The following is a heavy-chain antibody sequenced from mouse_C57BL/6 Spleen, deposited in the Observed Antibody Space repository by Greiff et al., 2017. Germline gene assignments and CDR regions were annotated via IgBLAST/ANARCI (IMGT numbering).Heavy chain of an antibody. V-gene: IGHV5-17*01. J-gene: IGHJ3*01. Sequence: EVKVEESGGGLVKPGGSLKLSCAASGFTFSDYGMHWVRQAPEKGLEWVAYISSGSSTIYYADTVKGRFTISRDNAKNTLFLQMTSLRSEDTAMYYCARPGGYFWFAYWGQGTLVTVSA. D-gene: IGHD2-3*01. CDR1: GFTFSDYG. CDR2: ISSGSSTI. CDR3: ARPGGYFWFAY.